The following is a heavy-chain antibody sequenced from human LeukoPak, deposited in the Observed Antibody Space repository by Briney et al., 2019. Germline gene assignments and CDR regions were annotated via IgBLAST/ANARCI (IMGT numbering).Heavy chain of an antibody. J-gene: IGHJ4*02. V-gene: IGHV4-4*07. Sequence: PSETLSFTCSVSYDSITPYYWSWIRQPAGKGLEWIGRIYSCGDTNYNPSLKSRVTISVDTSKNQFSLKLSSVTAADTAVYYCASLYGSGSGDYWGQGTLVTVSS. CDR2: IYSCGDT. D-gene: IGHD3-10*01. CDR3: ASLYGSGSGDY. CDR1: YDSITPYY.